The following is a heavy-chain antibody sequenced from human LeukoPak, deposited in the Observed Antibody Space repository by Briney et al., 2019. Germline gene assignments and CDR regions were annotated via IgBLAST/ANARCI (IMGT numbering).Heavy chain of an antibody. Sequence: GGSLRLSCAASGFTLSSYWMSWVRQAPGKGLEWVANIRQDGSEKYYVDSVKGRFTISRDNAKNSLYLQMNSLRAEDTAVYYCARVPKRGSFGDYWGQGTLVTVSS. CDR1: GFTLSSYW. CDR3: ARVPKRGSFGDY. V-gene: IGHV3-7*01. CDR2: IRQDGSEK. D-gene: IGHD1-26*01. J-gene: IGHJ4*02.